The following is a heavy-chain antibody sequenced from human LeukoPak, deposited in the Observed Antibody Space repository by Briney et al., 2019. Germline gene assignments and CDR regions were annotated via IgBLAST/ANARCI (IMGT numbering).Heavy chain of an antibody. CDR1: SGSISSSRYF. CDR3: ARSGGLRWGERCYFDY. CDR2: IYYSGST. Sequence: SETLSLTCTVSSGSISSSRYFWGWIRQPPGKGLEWIGSIYYSGSTYYNPSLKSRVTISVDTSKNHFSLKLSSVTAADAAVYYCARSGGLRWGERCYFDYWGQGTLVTVSS. V-gene: IGHV4-39*02. J-gene: IGHJ4*02. D-gene: IGHD3-16*01.